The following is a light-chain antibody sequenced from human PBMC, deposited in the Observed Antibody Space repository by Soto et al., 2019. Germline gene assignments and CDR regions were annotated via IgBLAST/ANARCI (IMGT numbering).Light chain of an antibody. CDR2: EGT. Sequence: QSALTQPASVSGSPGQSITISCTGTSSDVGRYNLVSWYQHHPGKAPKLIIYEGTKRPSGVSNRFSGSKSGNTASLTISGLQTEDEADYYCCSYAGNTTWVFGGGTKLTVL. CDR3: CSYAGNTTWV. J-gene: IGLJ3*02. V-gene: IGLV2-23*01. CDR1: SSDVGRYNL.